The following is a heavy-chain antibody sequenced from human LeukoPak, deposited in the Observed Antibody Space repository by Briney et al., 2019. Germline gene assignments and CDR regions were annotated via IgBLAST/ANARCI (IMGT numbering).Heavy chain of an antibody. D-gene: IGHD3-22*01. CDR3: ARTARDYDSSGYLFSRDN. CDR2: IYYSGST. Sequence: SETLSLTCTVSGGSISSYYWSWIRQPPGKGLEWIGYIYYSGSTNYNPSLKSRVTISLDTSKNQFSLKLSSVTAADTAVYYCARTARDYDSSGYLFSRDNWGQGTLVTVS. V-gene: IGHV4-59*08. CDR1: GGSISSYY. J-gene: IGHJ4*02.